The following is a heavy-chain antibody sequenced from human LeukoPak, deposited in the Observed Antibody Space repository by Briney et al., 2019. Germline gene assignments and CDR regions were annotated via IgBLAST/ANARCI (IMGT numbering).Heavy chain of an antibody. J-gene: IGHJ3*02. CDR1: GGSISTTNYY. CDR2: IYYSGST. CDR3: ARDLLGGSGQDAFDI. D-gene: IGHD2-15*01. V-gene: IGHV4-39*07. Sequence: PSETLSLTCTVFGGSISTTNYYWGWIRQPPGKGLEWIGSIYYSGSTYYNPSLKSRVTISVDTSKNQFSLKLSSVTAADTAVYYCARDLLGGSGQDAFDIWGQGTMVTVSS.